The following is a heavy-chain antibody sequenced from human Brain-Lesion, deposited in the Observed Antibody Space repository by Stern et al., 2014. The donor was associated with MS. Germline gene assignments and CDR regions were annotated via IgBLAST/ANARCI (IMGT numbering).Heavy chain of an antibody. D-gene: IGHD5-12*01. CDR2: IYYSGTT. J-gene: IGHJ4*02. CDR1: GGSISRSTYY. Sequence: VQLVESGPGLVKPSETLSLTCSVSGGSISRSTYYWGWIRQPPGKGLEWIGSIYYSGTTSYNPSLKSRVTLDTSTNQLSLRLPSVTAADTAVYYCARHDGWLPHYWSQGTLVTVSS. V-gene: IGHV4-39*01. CDR3: ARHDGWLPHY.